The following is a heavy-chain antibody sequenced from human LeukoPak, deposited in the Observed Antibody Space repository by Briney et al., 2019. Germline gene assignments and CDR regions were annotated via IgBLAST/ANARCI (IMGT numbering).Heavy chain of an antibody. CDR1: GGSISSSSYY. CDR2: IYYSGST. CDR3: ARDPWSIGYYDIGNAFDI. J-gene: IGHJ3*02. D-gene: IGHD3-22*01. Sequence: SETLSLTCTVSGGSISSSSYYWGWLRQPPGTGLEWIGSIYYSGSTYYNPSLKSRVTISVDTSKNQFSLKLSSVTAADTAVYYCARDPWSIGYYDIGNAFDIWGQGTMVTVSS. V-gene: IGHV4-39*07.